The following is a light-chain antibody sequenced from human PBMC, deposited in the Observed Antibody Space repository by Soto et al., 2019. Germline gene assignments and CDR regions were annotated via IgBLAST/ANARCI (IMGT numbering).Light chain of an antibody. CDR3: ATWDDTLRSWV. J-gene: IGLJ3*02. V-gene: IGLV1-44*01. CDR1: NSNIGTNA. Sequence: QSVLTQPPSASGTPGQRVTISCSGSNSNIGTNAVNWYQQIPGTAPKLLIYNNNQRPSGVPDPFSGSKSGNSASLTISGLHSDDEADYPCATWDDTLRSWVFGGGTKVTVL. CDR2: NNN.